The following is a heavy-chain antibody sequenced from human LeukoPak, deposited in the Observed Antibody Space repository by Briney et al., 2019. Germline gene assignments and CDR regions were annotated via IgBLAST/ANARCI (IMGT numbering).Heavy chain of an antibody. CDR1: GDSISTYY. J-gene: IGHJ4*02. CDR2: IYYSGST. CDR3: ARGVGYNYRLYHFDY. V-gene: IGHV4-59*08. Sequence: SETLSLTCTVSGDSISTYYWNWIRQPPGKGLEWIGYIYYSGSTSYNPSLKSRVTISVDTSKNQLSLKLSSVTAADTAFYYCARGVGYNYRLYHFDYWGQGTLVTVSS. D-gene: IGHD5-24*01.